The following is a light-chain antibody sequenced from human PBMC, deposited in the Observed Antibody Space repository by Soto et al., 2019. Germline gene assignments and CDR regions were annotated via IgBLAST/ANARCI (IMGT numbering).Light chain of an antibody. CDR2: GVS. V-gene: IGKV3-15*01. CDR3: QKYNNWPSLT. CDR1: QGISNS. Sequence: EIVMTHCPSTLSVSPGGRATLSSTDSQGISNSLAWYQQKPGQAPRLLIYGVSTRATGIPARFSGSGSGTEFTLTISSLQSEDFAVYYCQKYNNWPSLTFGGGTKVDIK. J-gene: IGKJ4*01.